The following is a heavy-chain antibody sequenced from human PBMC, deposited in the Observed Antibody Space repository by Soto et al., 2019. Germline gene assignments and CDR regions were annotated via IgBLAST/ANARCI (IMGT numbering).Heavy chain of an antibody. CDR3: ASYYGSGSYGLDY. J-gene: IGHJ4*02. V-gene: IGHV5-51*01. Sequence: LGESLKISCKGSGYSFTSYWIGWVRQMPGKGLEWMGIIHPGDSDTRYSPSFQGQVTISADKSISTAYLQWSSLKASDTTMYYCASYYGSGSYGLDYWGQGTLVTVFS. CDR2: IHPGDSDT. D-gene: IGHD3-10*01. CDR1: GYSFTSYW.